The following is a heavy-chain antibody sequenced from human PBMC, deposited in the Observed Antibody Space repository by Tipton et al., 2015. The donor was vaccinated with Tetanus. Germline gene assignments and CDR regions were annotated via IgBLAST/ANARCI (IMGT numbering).Heavy chain of an antibody. CDR2: IHYTGST. CDR1: GGSINNNNDF. V-gene: IGHV4-39*07. J-gene: IGHJ3*02. D-gene: IGHD1/OR15-1a*01. Sequence: TLSLTCTVSGGSINNNNDFWGWIRQPPGKGLEWIASIHYTGSTYYNPSLKSRVSIFVDTSKNQFSLQMSSVTAADTAVYYCARIGWPENNKPGFDIWGQGTMVTVSS. CDR3: ARIGWPENNKPGFDI.